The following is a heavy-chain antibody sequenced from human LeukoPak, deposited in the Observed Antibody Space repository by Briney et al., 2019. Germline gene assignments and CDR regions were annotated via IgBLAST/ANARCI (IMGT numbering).Heavy chain of an antibody. CDR2: IYPGDSET. J-gene: IGHJ3*02. CDR1: GYSFTSYW. V-gene: IGHV5-51*01. D-gene: IGHD6-19*01. CDR3: ARRDTSSGWYDAFDI. Sequence: GESLKISCKGSGYSFTSYWIGWVRQMPGKGLEWMGIIYPGDSETRYSPSFRGQVTISADKSISTAYLQWSSLKASDTAMYYCARRDTSSGWYDAFDIWGQGTMVTVSS.